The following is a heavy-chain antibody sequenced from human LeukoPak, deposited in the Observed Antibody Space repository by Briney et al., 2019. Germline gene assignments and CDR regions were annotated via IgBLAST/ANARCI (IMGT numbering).Heavy chain of an antibody. J-gene: IGHJ4*02. CDR3: ARGPTLRYFDWLCHDY. D-gene: IGHD3-9*01. Sequence: GGSLRLSCAASGFTFSSYSMNWVRQAPGKGLEWVSYISSSSSTIYYADSVKGRFTISRDNAKNSLYLQMNSLRDEDTAVHYCARGPTLRYFDWLCHDYWGQGTLVTVSS. CDR2: ISSSSSTI. CDR1: GFTFSSYS. V-gene: IGHV3-48*02.